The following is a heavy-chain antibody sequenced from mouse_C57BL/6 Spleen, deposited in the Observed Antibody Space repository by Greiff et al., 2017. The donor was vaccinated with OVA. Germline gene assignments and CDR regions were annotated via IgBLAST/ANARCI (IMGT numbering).Heavy chain of an antibody. CDR2: IWGGGST. J-gene: IGHJ3*01. CDR3: AKRGSSGYWCAY. CDR1: GFSLTSYG. D-gene: IGHD3-2*02. Sequence: VMLVESGPGLVAPSQSLSITCTVSGFSLTSYGVDWVRQPPGKGLEWLGVIWGGGSTNYNSALMSRLSISKDNSKSQVFLKMSSLHADDTALYYCAKRGSSGYWCAYWGQGTLVTVSA. V-gene: IGHV2-9*01.